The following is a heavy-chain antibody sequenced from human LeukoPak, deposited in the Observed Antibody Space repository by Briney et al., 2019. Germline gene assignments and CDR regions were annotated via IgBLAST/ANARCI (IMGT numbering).Heavy chain of an antibody. V-gene: IGHV1-69*13. CDR3: AATRDCSSTSCVPSRTAFDI. CDR2: IIPIFGTA. J-gene: IGHJ3*02. Sequence: SVKVSCKASGGTFSSYAISWVRQAPGQGLEWMGGIIPIFGTANYAQKFQGRVTITADESTSTAYMELSSLRSEDTAVYYCAATRDCSSTSCVPSRTAFDIWGQGTMVTVSS. CDR1: GGTFSSYA. D-gene: IGHD2-2*01.